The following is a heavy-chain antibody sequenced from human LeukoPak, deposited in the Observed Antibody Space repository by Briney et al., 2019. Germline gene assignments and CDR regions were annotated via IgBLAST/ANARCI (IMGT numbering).Heavy chain of an antibody. CDR2: ICAYNGNT. D-gene: IGHD3-10*01. J-gene: IGHJ4*02. V-gene: IGHV1-18*04. Sequence: ASVKVSCKASGYTFNTYGISWVRQAPGQGLEWMGWICAYNGNTNYAQNLQGRVTMTADTSTSTAYMELRSLRFDDTAVYYCARDPHYYGSGNYYQFDYWGQGTLVTVSS. CDR1: GYTFNTYG. CDR3: ARDPHYYGSGNYYQFDY.